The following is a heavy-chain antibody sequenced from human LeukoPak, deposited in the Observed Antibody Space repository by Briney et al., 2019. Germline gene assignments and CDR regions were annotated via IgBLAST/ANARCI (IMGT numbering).Heavy chain of an antibody. CDR3: ARDAAAPYLNNWYFDL. Sequence: SETLSLTCTVSGGSISSGSYYWSWIRQPAGKGLEWIGRIYTSGSTNYNPSLKSRVTISVDTSKNQFSLKLSSVTAADTAVYYCARDAAAPYLNNWYFDLWGRGTLVTVSS. V-gene: IGHV4-61*02. CDR1: GGSISSGSYY. J-gene: IGHJ2*01. CDR2: IYTSGST. D-gene: IGHD2/OR15-2a*01.